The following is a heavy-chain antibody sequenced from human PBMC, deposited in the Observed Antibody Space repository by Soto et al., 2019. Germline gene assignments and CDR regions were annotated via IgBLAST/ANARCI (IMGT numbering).Heavy chain of an antibody. CDR1: GFTFTRYS. J-gene: IGHJ4*02. V-gene: IGHV3-21*06. D-gene: IGHD1-26*01. Sequence: PGGSLRLSCAASGFTFTRYSMNWVRQAPGKGLEWVSSISSTTNYIYYGDSMKGRFTISRDNAKNSLYLEMKSLRAEDTAVYYCGRDPYSGARYYLDLWGQGTQVTVSS. CDR3: GRDPYSGARYYLDL. CDR2: ISSTTNYI.